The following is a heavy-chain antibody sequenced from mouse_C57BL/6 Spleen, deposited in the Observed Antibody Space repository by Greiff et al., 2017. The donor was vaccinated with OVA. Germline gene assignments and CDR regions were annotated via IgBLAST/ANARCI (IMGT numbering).Heavy chain of an antibody. CDR3: ARAGDGYYAMDY. CDR1: GFTFSDYG. Sequence: EVKLVESGGGLVKPGGSLKLSCAASGFTFSDYGMHWVRQAPEQGLEWVAYISSGSSTIYYADTVKGRFTISRDNAKNTLFLQMTSLRSEDTAMYYCARAGDGYYAMDYWGQGTSVTVSS. D-gene: IGHD2-3*01. V-gene: IGHV5-17*01. J-gene: IGHJ4*01. CDR2: ISSGSSTI.